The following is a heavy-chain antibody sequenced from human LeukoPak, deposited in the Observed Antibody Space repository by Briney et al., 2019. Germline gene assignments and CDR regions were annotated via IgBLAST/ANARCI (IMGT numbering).Heavy chain of an antibody. V-gene: IGHV1-46*01. J-gene: IGHJ4*02. Sequence: ASVKVSCKASGYTFTSYYMHWVRRAPGQGLEWMGIINPSGGSTSYAQKLQGRVTMTRNTSISTAYMELSSLRSEDTAVYYCARRPSKYYDILTGYYRSEFDYWGQGTLVTVSS. D-gene: IGHD3-9*01. CDR1: GYTFTSYY. CDR3: ARRPSKYYDILTGYYRSEFDY. CDR2: INPSGGST.